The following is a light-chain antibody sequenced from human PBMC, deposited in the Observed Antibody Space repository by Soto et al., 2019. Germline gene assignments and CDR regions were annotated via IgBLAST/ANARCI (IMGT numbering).Light chain of an antibody. CDR2: EGS. Sequence: QSVLTQPASVSESPGQSITISCTGTSSDGGSYDLVSWYQQHPGTAPKLMIYEGSKRPSGVSNRFSGSKSGNTASLTISGLQAEDEADYYCCSYAGSNTYVIFGGGTKLTVL. CDR1: SSDGGSYDL. CDR3: CSYAGSNTYVI. J-gene: IGLJ2*01. V-gene: IGLV2-23*01.